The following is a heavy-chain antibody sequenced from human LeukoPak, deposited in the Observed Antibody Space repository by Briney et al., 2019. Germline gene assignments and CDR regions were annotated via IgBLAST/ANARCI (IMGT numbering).Heavy chain of an antibody. J-gene: IGHJ5*02. CDR3: AREANYYDSSGYSAKNWFDP. V-gene: IGHV4-34*01. Sequence: SETLSLTCAVYGGSFSGYYWSWIRQPPGKGLEWIGEINHSGSTNYNPSLKSRVTISVDTSKNQFSLKLSSVTAADTAVYYCAREANYYDSSGYSAKNWFDPWGQGTLVTVSS. CDR2: INHSGST. D-gene: IGHD3-22*01. CDR1: GGSFSGYY.